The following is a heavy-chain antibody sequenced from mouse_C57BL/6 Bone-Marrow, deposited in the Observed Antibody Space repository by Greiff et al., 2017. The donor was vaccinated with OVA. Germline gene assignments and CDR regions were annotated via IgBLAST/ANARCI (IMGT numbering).Heavy chain of an antibody. CDR1: GFTFNTYA. CDR2: IRSKSSNYAT. D-gene: IGHD2-2*01. CDR3: MGYGGYSMDY. Sequence: EVKLMESGGGLVQPKGSLKLSCAASGFTFNTYAMHWVRQAQGKGLEWVARIRSKSSNYATYYADSVKDRFTISRDDSQSMLYLQMNNLKTEDTXLYYCMGYGGYSMDYWGQGTSVTVSS. J-gene: IGHJ4*01. V-gene: IGHV10-3*01.